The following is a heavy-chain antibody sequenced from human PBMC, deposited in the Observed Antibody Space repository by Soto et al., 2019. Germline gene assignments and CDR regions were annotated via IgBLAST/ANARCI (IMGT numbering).Heavy chain of an antibody. J-gene: IGHJ6*02. CDR2: IYSSVRT. Sequence: QVQLQESGPGLVKPSETLSLTCTVSGGSISSDYWSWIRQPPGKGLEWIGYIYSSVRTNYNPSLKSRVTIAVATSKNQFSLKLGSVTAADTAVYYCARVGGYSGYDYGGYYYGMDVWGQGTTVTVSS. V-gene: IGHV4-59*01. D-gene: IGHD5-12*01. CDR3: ARVGGYSGYDYGGYYYGMDV. CDR1: GGSISSDY.